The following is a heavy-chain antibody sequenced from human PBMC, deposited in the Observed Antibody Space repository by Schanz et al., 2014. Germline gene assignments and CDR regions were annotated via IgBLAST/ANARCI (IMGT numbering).Heavy chain of an antibody. CDR3: AGTYCSSTSCYTGYYYMDV. CDR1: GGTFSTYT. D-gene: IGHD2-2*02. CDR2: IIPILGIA. V-gene: IGHV1-69*02. Sequence: QVQLVQSGAEVKKPGSSMKVSCKASGGTFSTYTISWVRQAPGQGLEWMGRIIPILGIANYAQNFQGRVTITADKSTSTAYMELTSLRSEDTAVYYCAGTYCSSTSCYTGYYYMDVWGKGTTXTVSS. J-gene: IGHJ6*03.